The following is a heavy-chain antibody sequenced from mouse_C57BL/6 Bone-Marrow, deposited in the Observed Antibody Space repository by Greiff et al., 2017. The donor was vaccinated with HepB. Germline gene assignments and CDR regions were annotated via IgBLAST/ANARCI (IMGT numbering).Heavy chain of an antibody. Sequence: QVQLQQSGAELVKPGASVKLSCKASGYTFTSYWMHWVKQRPGRGLEWIGRIDPNSGGTKYNEKFKSKATLTVDKPSSTAYIQLSSLTSADSAVYYCAIGGRGSSPSYAMDYWGQGTSVTVSS. CDR2: IDPNSGGT. CDR3: AIGGRGSSPSYAMDY. CDR1: GYTFTSYW. J-gene: IGHJ4*01. V-gene: IGHV1-72*01. D-gene: IGHD1-1*01.